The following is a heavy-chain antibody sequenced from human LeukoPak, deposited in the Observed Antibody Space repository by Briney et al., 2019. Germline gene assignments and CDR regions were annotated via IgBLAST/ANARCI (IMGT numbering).Heavy chain of an antibody. Sequence: PSETLSLTCTVSGGSISSSSYYWGWIRQPPGKGLEWIGSIYYSGSTYYNPSLKSRVTISVDTSKNQFSLKLSSVTAADTGVYYCARQIGTLAEYSSTYGMDVWGQGTAVTVSS. CDR3: ARQIGTLAEYSSTYGMDV. J-gene: IGHJ6*02. D-gene: IGHD6-6*01. CDR1: GGSISSSSYY. CDR2: IYYSGST. V-gene: IGHV4-39*01.